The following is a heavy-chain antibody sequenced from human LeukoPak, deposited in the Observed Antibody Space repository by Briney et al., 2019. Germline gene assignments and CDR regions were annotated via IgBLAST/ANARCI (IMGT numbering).Heavy chain of an antibody. J-gene: IGHJ4*02. CDR1: GFTFSSYW. CDR2: INSDGSST. D-gene: IGHD1-26*01. V-gene: IGHV3-74*01. Sequence: PGGSLRLSCAASGFTFSSYWMHWVRQAPGKGLVWVSRINSDGSSTSYADSVKGRFTISRDNAKNTLYLQMNSLRAEDTAVYYCARARWVLVGATTFDYWGQGTLVTVSS. CDR3: ARARWVLVGATTFDY.